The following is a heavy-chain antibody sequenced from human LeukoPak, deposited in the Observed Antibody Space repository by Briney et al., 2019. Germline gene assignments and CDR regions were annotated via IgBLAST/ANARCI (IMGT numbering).Heavy chain of an antibody. Sequence: SETLSLTCTVSGGSISSSSYYWGWIRQPPGKGLEWIGSIYYSGSTYYNPSLKSRVTISVDTSKNQFSLKLSSVTAAGTAVYYCARAGYSPSPYYFDYWGQGTLVTVSS. CDR2: IYYSGST. CDR3: ARAGYSPSPYYFDY. V-gene: IGHV4-39*07. D-gene: IGHD5-18*01. CDR1: GGSISSSSYY. J-gene: IGHJ4*02.